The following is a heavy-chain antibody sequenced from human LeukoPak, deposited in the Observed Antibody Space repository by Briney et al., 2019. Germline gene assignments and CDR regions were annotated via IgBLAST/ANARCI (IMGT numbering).Heavy chain of an antibody. CDR2: ISSSSSYI. Sequence: GGPLRLSCAASGFTFSSYSINWVRQAPGKGLEWVSSISSSSSYIYYADSVKGRFTISRDNAKNSLYLQMNSLRVEDTAVYYCARGGSTRFGYWGQGTQATVSS. J-gene: IGHJ4*02. CDR3: ARGGSTRFGY. D-gene: IGHD3-3*01. CDR1: GFTFSSYS. V-gene: IGHV3-21*01.